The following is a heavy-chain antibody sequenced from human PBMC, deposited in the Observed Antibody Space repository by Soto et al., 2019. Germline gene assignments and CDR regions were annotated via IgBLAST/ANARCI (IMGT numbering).Heavy chain of an antibody. D-gene: IGHD1-26*01. Sequence: QVQLVQSGAEVKKPGSSVKVSCKASGGTFSSYTISWVRQAPGQGLEWMGRIIPILGIANYAQKFQGRVTITADKSTSTAYMELSSLRSEDTAVYYCARGYLVTDGSYYYYGMDVWGQGTTVTVSS. J-gene: IGHJ6*02. CDR2: IIPILGIA. CDR1: GGTFSSYT. V-gene: IGHV1-69*02. CDR3: ARGYLVTDGSYYYYGMDV.